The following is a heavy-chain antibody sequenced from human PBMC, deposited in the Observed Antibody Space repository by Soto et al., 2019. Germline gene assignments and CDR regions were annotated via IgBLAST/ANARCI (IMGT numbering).Heavy chain of an antibody. V-gene: IGHV3-33*01. CDR2: IYYDGSNK. J-gene: IGHJ4*02. D-gene: IGHD3-22*01. Sequence: QVQLVESGGGVVQPGRSLRLSCAVSGFTFSSYGRTGVLQAPGRGLEWVAAIYYDGSNKYYADSVRGRFTISRDNFKNTLYLHMNSLRAEDTAVYYCARDSKDDSSGYYAGFDYWGQGTLVTVSS. CDR3: ARDSKDDSSGYYAGFDY. CDR1: GFTFSSYG.